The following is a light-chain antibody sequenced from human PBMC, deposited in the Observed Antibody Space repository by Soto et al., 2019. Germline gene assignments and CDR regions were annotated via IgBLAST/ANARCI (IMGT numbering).Light chain of an antibody. Sequence: EIVLTQSPGTLYLSPGEGATLSCRASQTVKGNYIAWYQHKPGQAPRLLIYTASYRPTGIPDRFSGSGSGTDLTLDISRLEPEDFAVYYCQQYGSSPQLTFGGGTRLE. J-gene: IGKJ4*01. CDR3: QQYGSSPQLT. CDR2: TAS. V-gene: IGKV3-20*01. CDR1: QTVKGNY.